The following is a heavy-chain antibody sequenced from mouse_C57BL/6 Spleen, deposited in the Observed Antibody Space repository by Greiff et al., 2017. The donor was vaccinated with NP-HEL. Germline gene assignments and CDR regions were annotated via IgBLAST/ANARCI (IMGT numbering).Heavy chain of an antibody. CDR2: IDPSDSYT. D-gene: IGHD4-1*02. J-gene: IGHJ2*01. V-gene: IGHV1-69*01. Sequence: QVQLKQPGAELVMPGASVKLSCKASGYTFTSYWMHWVKQRPGQGLEWIGEIDPSDSYTNYNQKFKGKSTLTVDKSSSTAYMQLSSLTSEDSAVYYCARIQLGLDYWGQGTTLTVSS. CDR3: ARIQLGLDY. CDR1: GYTFTSYW.